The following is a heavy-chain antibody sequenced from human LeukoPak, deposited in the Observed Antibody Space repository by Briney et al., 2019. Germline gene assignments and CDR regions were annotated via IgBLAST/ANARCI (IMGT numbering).Heavy chain of an antibody. CDR1: GGTFSSYA. Sequence: SVKVSCKASGGTFSSYAISWVRQAPGQGLEWMGGIIPIFGTAIYAQKFQGRVTITADESTSTAYMELSSLRSEDTAVYYCAREEQQWLADAFDIWGRGTMVTVSS. J-gene: IGHJ3*02. D-gene: IGHD6-19*01. CDR2: IIPIFGTA. CDR3: AREEQQWLADAFDI. V-gene: IGHV1-69*13.